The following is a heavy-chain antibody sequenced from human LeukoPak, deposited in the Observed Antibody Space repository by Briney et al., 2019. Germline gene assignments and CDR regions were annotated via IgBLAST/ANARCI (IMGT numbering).Heavy chain of an antibody. D-gene: IGHD1-26*01. CDR3: AKDRTVGASYWYFDL. CDR1: GFTFSSYT. J-gene: IGHJ2*01. V-gene: IGHV3-30-3*01. CDR2: ISYDGSNK. Sequence: GGSLRLSCAASGFTFSSYTMNWVRQAPGKGLGWVALISYDGSNKFYADSVKGRFTISRDSSKNTLFLHMNTLRAEDTAIYYCAKDRTVGASYWYFDLWGRGTLVTVSS.